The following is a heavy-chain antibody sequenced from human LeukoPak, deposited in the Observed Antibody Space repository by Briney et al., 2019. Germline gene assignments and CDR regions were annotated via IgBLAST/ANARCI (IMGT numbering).Heavy chain of an antibody. D-gene: IGHD6-13*01. V-gene: IGHV4-38-2*02. CDR2: IYHSGST. J-gene: IGHJ6*03. Sequence: SETLSLTCTVSGYSISSGYYWGWIRQPPGKGLEWIGSIYHSGSTYYNPSLKSRVTISVDTSKNQFSLKLSSVTAADTAVYYCARCATRYSSSWRYYYYYMDVWGKGTTVTVSS. CDR1: GYSISSGYY. CDR3: ARCATRYSSSWRYYYYYMDV.